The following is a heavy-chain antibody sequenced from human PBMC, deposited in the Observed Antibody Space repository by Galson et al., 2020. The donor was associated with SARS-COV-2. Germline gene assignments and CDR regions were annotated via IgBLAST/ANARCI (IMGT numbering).Heavy chain of an antibody. V-gene: IGHV3-74*01. J-gene: IGHJ6*02. CDR1: GFTFSGYW. CDR2: INSDGRST. Sequence: GESLKISCAASGFTFSGYWMHWVRQAPGKGLVWVSSINSDGRSTNYADSVKGRFTISRDNAKNTLYLQMNSLRAEDTAVYYCARGRYYGMDLWGQGTTVTVSS. CDR3: ARGRYYGMDL.